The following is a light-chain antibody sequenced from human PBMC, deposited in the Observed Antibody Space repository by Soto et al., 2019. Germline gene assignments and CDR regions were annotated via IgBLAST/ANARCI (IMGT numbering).Light chain of an antibody. CDR1: SSDVGGYNY. Sequence: QSALTQPASVSGSPGQSITISCTGTSSDVGGYNYVSWYQQYAGQAPKLLIYGVTNRPSGISYRFSGSKSGSTASLTIYGLRDEDEADYYCSSYSTSFFYVFGTGTKLTVL. CDR2: GVT. V-gene: IGLV2-14*01. CDR3: SSYSTSFFYV. J-gene: IGLJ1*01.